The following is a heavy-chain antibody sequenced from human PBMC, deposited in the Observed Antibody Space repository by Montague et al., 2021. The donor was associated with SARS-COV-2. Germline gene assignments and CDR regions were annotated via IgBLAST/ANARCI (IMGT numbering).Heavy chain of an antibody. Sequence: TLSLTCTVSGGSIRSSGYYWTWIRQHPGKGLESIGYIYYSGTTYYNPSLESRLTISVHTSKNQFSLKLSPVTAADSAVYSCARGVRMISLGYLDSWGQGTLVTVSS. D-gene: IGHD3-16*02. V-gene: IGHV4-31*03. CDR1: GGSIRSSGYY. J-gene: IGHJ4*02. CDR2: IYYSGTT. CDR3: ARGVRMISLGYLDS.